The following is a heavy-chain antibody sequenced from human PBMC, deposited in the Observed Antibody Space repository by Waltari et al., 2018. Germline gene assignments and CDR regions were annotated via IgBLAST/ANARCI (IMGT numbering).Heavy chain of an antibody. V-gene: IGHV4-39*01. CDR1: ADSISSGHYY. D-gene: IGHD6-13*01. CDR3: ARSLHVFKAAAGMFDY. J-gene: IGHJ4*02. CDR2: IYYSGTT. Sequence: QLQLQESGPGLVKPSGTLSLTCPVSADSISSGHYYWGWIRQPPGKGLEWIGSIYYSGTTSYNPSLRSRVTMSVDTSKKQFSLKLSSVTAADTAVYYCARSLHVFKAAAGMFDYWGQGTLVTVSS.